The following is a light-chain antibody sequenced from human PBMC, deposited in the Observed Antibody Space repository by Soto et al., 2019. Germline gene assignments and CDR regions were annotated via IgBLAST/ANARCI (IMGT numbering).Light chain of an antibody. CDR3: QQYNSWLWT. CDR2: GAY. Sequence: EIVMTQSPATLSVSPGEGATLSCRASQSVSSKLAWYQQKPGQAHRLLIYGAYTRATGIPARFSGSGSGTEFTLIIRSLQSEDSAVYYCQQYNSWLWTFGQGTKVDIK. V-gene: IGKV3-15*01. J-gene: IGKJ1*01. CDR1: QSVSSK.